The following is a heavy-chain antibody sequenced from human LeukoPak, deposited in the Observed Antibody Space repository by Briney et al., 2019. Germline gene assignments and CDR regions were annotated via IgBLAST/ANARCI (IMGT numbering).Heavy chain of an antibody. CDR3: ARDRRFPDDVFGI. CDR1: GFSFSSYA. J-gene: IGHJ3*02. V-gene: IGHV3-23*01. CDR2: ITGSDGRT. Sequence: GGSLRLSCAASGFSFSSYAMSWVRQAPGKGLEWVSYITGSDGRTWYPDSVKGRLTISRDNSKNMLYLQMNNLRAEDTAVYYCARDRRFPDDVFGIWGQGTMVTVSS. D-gene: IGHD2-21*01.